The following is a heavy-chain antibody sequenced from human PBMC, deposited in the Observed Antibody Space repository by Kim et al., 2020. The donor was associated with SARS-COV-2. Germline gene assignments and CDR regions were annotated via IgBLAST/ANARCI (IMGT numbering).Heavy chain of an antibody. V-gene: IGHV1-3*01. CDR2: INAGNGNT. D-gene: IGHD2-15*01. J-gene: IGHJ6*02. CDR1: GYTFTSYA. CDR3: ARVRGAYCSGGSCYYYYYGMDV. Sequence: ASVKVSCKASGYTFTSYAMHWVRQAPGQRLEWMGWINAGNGNTKYSQKFQGRVTITRDTSASTAYMELSSLRSEDTAVYYCARVRGAYCSGGSCYYYYYGMDVWGQGTTVTVSS.